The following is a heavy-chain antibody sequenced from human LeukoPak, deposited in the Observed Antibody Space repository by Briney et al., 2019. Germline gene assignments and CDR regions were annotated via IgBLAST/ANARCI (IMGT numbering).Heavy chain of an antibody. CDR2: INPNSGGT. CDR1: GYTFTGYY. V-gene: IGHV1-2*02. Sequence: ASVKVSCKASGYTFTGYYMHWVRQAPGQELEWMGWINPNSGGTNYAQKFQGRVTMTRDTSISTAYMELSRLRSDDTAVYYCARISGYCSGGSCYPPGAFDIWGQGTMVTVSS. CDR3: ARISGYCSGGSCYPPGAFDI. J-gene: IGHJ3*02. D-gene: IGHD2-15*01.